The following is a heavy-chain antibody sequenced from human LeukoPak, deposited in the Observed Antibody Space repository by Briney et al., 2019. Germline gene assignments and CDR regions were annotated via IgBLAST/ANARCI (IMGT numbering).Heavy chain of an antibody. V-gene: IGHV3-73*01. CDR1: GLTSSASG. CDR2: IRSKPKSYAT. CDR3: TPGSGPTSSLGS. Sequence: GGSLRLSCVASGLTSSASGMHWVRQASGKGLELVGRIRSKPKSYATTYADSLKDRFTISRDDSKNTVYQQMNSLKTDDTAVYYCTPGSGPTSSLGSWGQGTLVTVSS. J-gene: IGHJ5*02. D-gene: IGHD3-3*02.